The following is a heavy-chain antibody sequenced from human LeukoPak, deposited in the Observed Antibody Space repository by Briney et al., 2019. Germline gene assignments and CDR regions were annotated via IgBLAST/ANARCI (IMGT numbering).Heavy chain of an antibody. CDR2: ISSSSSYI. CDR1: GFTFSSYS. V-gene: IGHV3-21*01. Sequence: GGSLRLSCAASGFTFSSYSMNWVRQAPGKGLEWVSSISSSSSYIYYADSVKGRFTISRDNAKNSLYLQMNSLRAEDTAVYYCARDLGYCTNGVCYGIDYWGQGTLVTVSS. D-gene: IGHD2-8*01. J-gene: IGHJ4*02. CDR3: ARDLGYCTNGVCYGIDY.